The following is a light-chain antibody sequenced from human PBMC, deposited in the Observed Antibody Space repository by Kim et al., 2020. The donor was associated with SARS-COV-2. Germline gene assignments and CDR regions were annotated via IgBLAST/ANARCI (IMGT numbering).Light chain of an antibody. J-gene: IGLJ3*02. V-gene: IGLV2-14*04. Sequence: GQSITISCTGTRSDVGRYDYVSWYQQHPGKAPKLMMYNVNERPSGVSDRFSGSKSGNTASLTISGLQADDEADYYCSSYTTSSTLVFGGGTQLTVL. CDR2: NVN. CDR1: RSDVGRYDY. CDR3: SSYTTSSTLV.